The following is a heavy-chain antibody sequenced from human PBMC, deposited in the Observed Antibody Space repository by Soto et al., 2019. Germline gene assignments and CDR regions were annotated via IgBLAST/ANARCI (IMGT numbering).Heavy chain of an antibody. J-gene: IGHJ6*02. CDR1: GYSFTSYW. D-gene: IGHD3-22*01. V-gene: IGHV5-10-1*01. Sequence: GESLKISCKGSGYSFTSYWISWVRQMPGKGLEWMGRIDPSDSYTDYSPSFQGHVTISADKSISTAYLQWSSLKVSDTAMYYCARLRIVISGQRYYYYGMDVWGQGTTVTVSS. CDR3: ARLRIVISGQRYYYYGMDV. CDR2: IDPSDSYT.